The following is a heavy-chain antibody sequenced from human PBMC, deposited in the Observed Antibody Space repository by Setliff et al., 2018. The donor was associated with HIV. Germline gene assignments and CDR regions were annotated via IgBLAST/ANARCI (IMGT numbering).Heavy chain of an antibody. Sequence: SETLSLTCAVSGYSISSGYYWSWIRQPAGKGLEWIGRIYTSGSTNYNPSLKSRVTISVDTSKNQFSLKLSSVTAADTAVYYCARSRGRWQLVIYYWGQGTLVTVSS. J-gene: IGHJ4*02. D-gene: IGHD6-6*01. CDR3: ARSRGRWQLVIYY. CDR2: IYTSGST. CDR1: GYSISSGYY. V-gene: IGHV4-61*02.